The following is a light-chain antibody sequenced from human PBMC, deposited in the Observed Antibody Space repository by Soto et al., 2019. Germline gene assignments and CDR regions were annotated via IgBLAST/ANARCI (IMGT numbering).Light chain of an antibody. J-gene: IGKJ4*01. CDR1: QSVLYSLNNRNH. CDR2: WAS. Sequence: DIVMTQSPDSLAVSLGERATLNCKSSQSVLYSLNNRNHLAWYQKKPGQPPSLLVYWASTRESGVPDRFSGSGSGTDFSLTISSLQAEDVAVYYCQQYYRSPLSFGGGTRVEIK. CDR3: QQYYRSPLS. V-gene: IGKV4-1*01.